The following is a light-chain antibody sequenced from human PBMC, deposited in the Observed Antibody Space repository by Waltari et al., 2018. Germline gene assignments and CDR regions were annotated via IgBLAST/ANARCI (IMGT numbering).Light chain of an antibody. J-gene: IGKJ2*01. Sequence: DIVMTQSPDSLTVSLGERTTINCKSSHSLLYYSNNKNYISWYQQKPGQAPKLLIYWASTRDSGVPDRFSGSGSETDFTLTISSLQAEDVAVYHCHQYFAPPYTFGRGTKLEIK. V-gene: IGKV4-1*01. CDR1: HSLLYYSNNKNY. CDR2: WAS. CDR3: HQYFAPPYT.